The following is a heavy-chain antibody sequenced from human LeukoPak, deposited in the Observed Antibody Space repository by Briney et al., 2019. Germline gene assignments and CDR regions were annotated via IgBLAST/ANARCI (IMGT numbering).Heavy chain of an antibody. V-gene: IGHV3-30*19. CDR3: ARGVYYFDSSGSAPY. CDR2: ISYDGNNK. CDR1: GFTFSSYG. D-gene: IGHD3-22*01. Sequence: GGSLRLSCAASGFTFSSYGMHWVRQAPGKGLEWVAVISYDGNNKYYADSVKGRFTISRDNSKKTLYLQTNNLRAEDTAVYYCARGVYYFDSSGSAPYWGQGTLVTVSS. J-gene: IGHJ4*02.